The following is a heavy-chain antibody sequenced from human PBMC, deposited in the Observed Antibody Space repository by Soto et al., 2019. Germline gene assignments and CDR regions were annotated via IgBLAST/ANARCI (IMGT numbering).Heavy chain of an antibody. V-gene: IGHV3-23*01. J-gene: IGHJ3*02. D-gene: IGHD6-19*01. CDR2: ISGSGGST. CDR1: GFTFSSDA. Sequence: GGSLRLSCAVSGFTFSSDAMSWVRQAPGKGLEWVSAISGSGGSTYYADSVKGRFTISRDNSKNTLYLQRNSLRAEDTAVYYCAKDISGWYGVVAFDIWGQGTMVTVSS. CDR3: AKDISGWYGVVAFDI.